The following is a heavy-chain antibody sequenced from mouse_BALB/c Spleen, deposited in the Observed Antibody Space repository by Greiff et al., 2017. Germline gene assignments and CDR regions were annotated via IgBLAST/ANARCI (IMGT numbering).Heavy chain of an antibody. Sequence: VQLQQSGAELMKPGASVKISCKATGYTFSSYWIEWVKQRPGHGLEWIGEILPGSGSTNYNEKFKGKATFTADTSSNTAYMQLSSLTSEDSAVYYCASPDQAQYGNSYYFDYWGQGTTLTVSS. D-gene: IGHD2-10*02. J-gene: IGHJ2*01. CDR2: ILPGSGST. V-gene: IGHV1-9*01. CDR3: ASPDQAQYGNSYYFDY. CDR1: GYTFSSYW.